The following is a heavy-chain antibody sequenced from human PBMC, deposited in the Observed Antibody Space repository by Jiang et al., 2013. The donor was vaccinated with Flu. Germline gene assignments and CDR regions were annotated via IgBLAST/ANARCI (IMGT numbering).Heavy chain of an antibody. CDR3: AKGQTVAGEFDS. CDR1: GFIFDIYG. Sequence: VVRPGRSLRLSCAASGFIFDIYGMHWVRQAPGKGLEWVASISYDGNKETYADSVKGRLTISRDNSENTVSLHMNSLRPEDTAIYYCAKGQTVAGEFDSWGQGSLVTVSP. J-gene: IGHJ4*01. V-gene: IGHV3-30*18. CDR2: ISYDGNKE. D-gene: IGHD6-19*01.